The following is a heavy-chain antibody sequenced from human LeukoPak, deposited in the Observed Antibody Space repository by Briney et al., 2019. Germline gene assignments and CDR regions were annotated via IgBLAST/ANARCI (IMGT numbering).Heavy chain of an antibody. CDR2: VYPGDSDT. D-gene: IGHD3-10*01. Sequence: GESLKISCKASGYSFTNYWLAWVRQMPGKGLEWMGIVYPGDSDTRYSPSFQGQVTISADKSISTAYLQWSSLKASDTAMYYCATPTYYYGSGSYSWGQGTLVTVSS. CDR3: ATPTYYYGSGSYS. CDR1: GYSFTNYW. J-gene: IGHJ4*02. V-gene: IGHV5-51*01.